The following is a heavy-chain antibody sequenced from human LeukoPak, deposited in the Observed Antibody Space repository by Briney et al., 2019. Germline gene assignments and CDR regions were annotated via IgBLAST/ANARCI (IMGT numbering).Heavy chain of an antibody. CDR3: ARVGGTYYFDY. CDR2: IKQDGSEK. CDR1: GFTFSSCA. Sequence: GGSLRLSCAASGFTFSSCAMSWVRQAPGKGLEWVANIKQDGSEKYYVDSVKGRFTISRDNAKNSLYLQMNSLRAEDTAVYYCARVGGTYYFDYWGQGTLVTVSS. J-gene: IGHJ4*02. V-gene: IGHV3-7*01. D-gene: IGHD1-26*01.